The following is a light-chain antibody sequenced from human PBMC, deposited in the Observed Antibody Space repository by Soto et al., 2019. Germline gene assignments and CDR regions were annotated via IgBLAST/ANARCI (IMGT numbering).Light chain of an antibody. CDR2: GAS. Sequence: DIQMTQSPSSVSASVGDRVTITCRASQGISSWLDWYQQKPGKAPNLLIYGASSLQSGVPSRFSGSDSGTDFTLTITSLQPEDFATYYCQQADSFPLTFGGGTKVDIK. V-gene: IGKV1-12*01. CDR3: QQADSFPLT. CDR1: QGISSW. J-gene: IGKJ4*01.